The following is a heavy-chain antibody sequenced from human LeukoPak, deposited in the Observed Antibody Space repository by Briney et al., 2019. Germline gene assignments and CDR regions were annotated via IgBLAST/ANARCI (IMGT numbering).Heavy chain of an antibody. CDR2: INTDGSRT. Sequence: QSGGSLRLSCAASGFTYSSYWMHWVRQAPGVGLVWVSRINTDGSRTSYADSVKGRFTVSRDNAKNTLYLQMSSLRAEDTAVYYCARDSYSGRYYYGMDVWGQGTTVTVSS. CDR1: GFTYSSYW. J-gene: IGHJ6*01. D-gene: IGHD1-26*01. CDR3: ARDSYSGRYYYGMDV. V-gene: IGHV3-74*01.